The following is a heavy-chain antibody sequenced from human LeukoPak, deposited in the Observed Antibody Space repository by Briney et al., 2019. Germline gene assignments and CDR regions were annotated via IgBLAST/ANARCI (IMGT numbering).Heavy chain of an antibody. CDR3: ARVKGEQQLVRFDP. D-gene: IGHD6-13*01. J-gene: IGHJ5*02. V-gene: IGHV1-2*02. CDR1: GYTFTGYY. Sequence: GASVKVSCKASGYTFTGYYMHWVRQAPGQGLEWMGWINPNSGGTNYAQKFQGRVTMTRDTSITTAYMELSRLRSDDTAVYYCARVKGEQQLVRFDPWGKGTLVTVSS. CDR2: INPNSGGT.